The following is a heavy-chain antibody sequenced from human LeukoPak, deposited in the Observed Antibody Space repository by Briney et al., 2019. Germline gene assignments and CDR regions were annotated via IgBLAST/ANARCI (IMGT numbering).Heavy chain of an antibody. CDR2: IYTSGST. CDR3: ARDLYFYYGSGSSSRLWYFDY. J-gene: IGHJ4*02. Sequence: PSETLSLTCTVSGGSISSYYWSWIRQPAGKGLEWIGRIYTSGSTNYDPSLKSRVTMSVDTSKNQFSLKLSSVTAADAAVYYCARDLYFYYGSGSSSRLWYFDYWGQGTLVTVSS. V-gene: IGHV4-4*07. D-gene: IGHD3-10*01. CDR1: GGSISSYY.